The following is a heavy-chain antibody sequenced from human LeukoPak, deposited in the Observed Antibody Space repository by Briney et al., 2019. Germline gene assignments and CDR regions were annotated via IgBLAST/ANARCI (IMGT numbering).Heavy chain of an antibody. V-gene: IGHV1-18*01. Sequence: ASVKVSCKASGYTFTSYGISWVRQAPGQGLEWMGWISAYNGNTNYAQKLQGRVTMTTDTSTSTAYMELRSLRSDDTAVYYCARGNGLRYNWYTPRGDWFDPWGQGTLVTVSS. D-gene: IGHD1/OR15-1a*01. J-gene: IGHJ5*02. CDR2: ISAYNGNT. CDR1: GYTFTSYG. CDR3: ARGNGLRYNWYTPRGDWFDP.